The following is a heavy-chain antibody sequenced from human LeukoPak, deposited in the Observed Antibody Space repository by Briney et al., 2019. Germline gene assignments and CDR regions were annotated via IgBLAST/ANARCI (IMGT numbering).Heavy chain of an antibody. CDR1: GFTFSSYS. CDR2: ISSSSSYI. V-gene: IGHV3-21*01. CDR3: ARAPIAVAYFGY. J-gene: IGHJ4*02. Sequence: GGSLRLSCAASGFTFSSYSMNWVRQAPGQGLEWVSSISSSSSYIYYADSVKGRFTISRDNAKNSLYLQMNSLRAEDTAVYYCARAPIAVAYFGYWGQGTLVTVSS. D-gene: IGHD6-19*01.